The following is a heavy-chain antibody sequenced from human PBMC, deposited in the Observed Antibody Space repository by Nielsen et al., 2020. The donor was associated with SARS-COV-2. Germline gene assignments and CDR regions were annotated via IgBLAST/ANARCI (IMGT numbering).Heavy chain of an antibody. CDR2: TYYRSKWYN. D-gene: IGHD6-13*01. J-gene: IGHJ6*02. V-gene: IGHV6-1*01. CDR3: ASPELEVAAAVGDYYGMDV. Sequence: WIRQSPSRGLEWLGRTYYRSKWYNDYAVSVKSRITINPDTSKNQFSLHLNSVTPEDTAVYYCASPELEVAAAVGDYYGMDVWGQGTTVTVSS.